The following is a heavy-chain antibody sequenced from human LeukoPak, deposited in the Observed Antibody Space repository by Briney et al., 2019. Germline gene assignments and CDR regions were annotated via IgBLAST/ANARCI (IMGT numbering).Heavy chain of an antibody. J-gene: IGHJ5*02. V-gene: IGHV1-18*01. CDR1: GYTFTSYG. CDR2: ISAYNGNT. D-gene: IGHD2-21*02. CDR3: ARVRTYVVVTAIPRGWFDP. Sequence: ASVKVSCKASGYTFTSYGISWVRQAPGQGLEWMGWISAYNGNTNHAQKLQGRVTMTTDTSTSTAYMELRSLRSDDTAVYYCARVRTYVVVTAIPRGWFDPWGQGTLVTVSS.